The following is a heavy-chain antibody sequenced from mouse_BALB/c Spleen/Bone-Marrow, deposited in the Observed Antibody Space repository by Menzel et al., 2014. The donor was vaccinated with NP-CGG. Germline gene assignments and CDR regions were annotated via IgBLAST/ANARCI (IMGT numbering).Heavy chain of an antibody. Sequence: EVKVVESGPELVKPGASVKMSCKASGYTFTSYVMHWVKQKPGQGPEWIGYINPYNDGTKYNEKFKGKATLTSDKSSSTAYMELSSLTSEDSAVYYCARRFFAYWGQGTLVTVSA. V-gene: IGHV1-14*01. CDR2: INPYNDGT. CDR3: ARRFFAY. CDR1: GYTFTSYV. J-gene: IGHJ3*01.